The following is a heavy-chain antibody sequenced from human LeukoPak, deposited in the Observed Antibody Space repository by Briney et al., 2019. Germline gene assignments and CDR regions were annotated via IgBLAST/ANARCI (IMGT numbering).Heavy chain of an antibody. D-gene: IGHD3-10*01. J-gene: IGHJ4*02. CDR1: GYTFTGYY. V-gene: IGHV1-2*06. CDR2: INPDSGGP. Sequence: ASVNVSCKASGYTFTGYYIHWMRQAPGRGLEWMGRINPDSGGPNYAHKFQGRVTMTRDTSISTAYMDLSRLTSDDTAVYFCARDRGKVANDYWGQGTLVIVSS. CDR3: ARDRGKVANDY.